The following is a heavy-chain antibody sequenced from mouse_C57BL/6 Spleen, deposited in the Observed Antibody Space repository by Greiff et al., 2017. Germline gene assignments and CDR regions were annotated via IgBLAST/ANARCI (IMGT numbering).Heavy chain of an antibody. CDR1: GYTFTDYY. J-gene: IGHJ1*03. CDR3: ARRGYGSSDWYFDV. D-gene: IGHD1-1*01. Sequence: VQLQQSGAELVRPGASVKLSCKASGYTFTDYYINWVKQRPGQGLEWIARIYHGSGNTYYNEKFKGKATLTAEKSSSTAYMQLSSLTSEDSAVYFCARRGYGSSDWYFDVWGTGTTVTVSS. V-gene: IGHV1-76*01. CDR2: IYHGSGNT.